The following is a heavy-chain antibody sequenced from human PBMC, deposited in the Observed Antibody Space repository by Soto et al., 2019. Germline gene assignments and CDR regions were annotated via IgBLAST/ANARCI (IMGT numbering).Heavy chain of an antibody. Sequence: PGGSLRLSCAASGFTFSSYGMHWVRQAPGKGLEWVAVISYDGSNKYYADSVKGRFTISRDNSKNTLYLQMNSLRAEDTAVYYCAKVARIAVAAHYYFDYWGQGTLVTVSS. D-gene: IGHD6-19*01. CDR3: AKVARIAVAAHYYFDY. CDR1: GFTFSSYG. V-gene: IGHV3-30*18. CDR2: ISYDGSNK. J-gene: IGHJ4*02.